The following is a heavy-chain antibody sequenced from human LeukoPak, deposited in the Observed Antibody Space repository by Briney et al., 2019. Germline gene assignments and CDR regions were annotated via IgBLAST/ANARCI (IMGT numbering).Heavy chain of an antibody. D-gene: IGHD3-10*01. J-gene: IGHJ4*02. Sequence: SETLSLSCKVSGSSISSSFYWGWIRQSPGKGLEWIGSIHHGGAAYYNPSLKSRVSISVDTSKNQFTLKLTSVTAADTAVYYCSRVNYFGSYSYSDFWGQGTLVTVSS. CDR3: SRVNYFGSYSYSDF. V-gene: IGHV4-38-2*02. CDR2: IHHGGAA. CDR1: GSSISSSFY.